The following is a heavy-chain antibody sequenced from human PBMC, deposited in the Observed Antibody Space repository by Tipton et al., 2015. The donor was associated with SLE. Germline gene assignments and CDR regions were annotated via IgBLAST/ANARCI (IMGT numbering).Heavy chain of an antibody. D-gene: IGHD6-13*01. J-gene: IGHJ4*02. CDR3: AKEGSSSWYGGDYFDY. V-gene: IGHV3-23*01. Sequence: SLRLSCAASGFTFSSYAMSWVRQAPGKGLEWVSAISGSGGSTYYADSVKGRFTISRDNSKNTLYLQMNSLRAEDTAVYYCAKEGSSSWYGGDYFDYWGQGTLVTVSS. CDR2: ISGSGGST. CDR1: GFTFSSYA.